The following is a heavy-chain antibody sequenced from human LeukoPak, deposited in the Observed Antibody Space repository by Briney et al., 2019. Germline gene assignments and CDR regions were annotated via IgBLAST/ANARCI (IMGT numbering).Heavy chain of an antibody. CDR1: GFTFSSYG. V-gene: IGHV3-30*02. Sequence: GGSLRLSCAASGFTFSSYGMHWVRQAPGKGLEWVAFIRYDGSNKYYTDSVKGRFTISRDNSKNTLYLQMNSLRAEDTGVYYCAKDPGIAVAAGVFDYWGQGTLVTVSS. J-gene: IGHJ4*02. CDR3: AKDPGIAVAAGVFDY. CDR2: IRYDGSNK. D-gene: IGHD6-19*01.